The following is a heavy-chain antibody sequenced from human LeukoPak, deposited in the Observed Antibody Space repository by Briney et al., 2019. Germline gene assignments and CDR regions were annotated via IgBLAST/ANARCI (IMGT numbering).Heavy chain of an antibody. D-gene: IGHD3-10*01. CDR3: ARDYGHRDWFDP. J-gene: IGHJ5*02. V-gene: IGHV3-23*01. CDR1: GFTFSSYA. Sequence: GGSLRLSCAASGFTFSSYAMSWVRQAPGKGLEWVSAISGSGGSTYYADSVKGRFTISRDNAKNSLYLQINSLRAEDTAVYYCARDYGHRDWFDPWGQGTLVTVSS. CDR2: ISGSGGST.